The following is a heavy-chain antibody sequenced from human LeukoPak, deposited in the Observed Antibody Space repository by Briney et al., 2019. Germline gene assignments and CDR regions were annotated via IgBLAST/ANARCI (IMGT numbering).Heavy chain of an antibody. J-gene: IGHJ3*02. CDR2: INPSGGST. V-gene: IGHV1-46*01. CDR3: ARAPFDAFDI. CDR1: GYTFTSYY. Sequence: ASVKVSCKASGYTFTSYYMHWVRQAPGQGLEWMGIINPSGGSTSYAQKFQGRVTMTRDMFTSTVYMELSSLRSEDTAVYYCARAPFDAFDIWGQGTMVTVSS.